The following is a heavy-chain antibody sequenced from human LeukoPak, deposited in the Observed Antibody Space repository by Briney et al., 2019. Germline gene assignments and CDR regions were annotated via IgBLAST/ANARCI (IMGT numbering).Heavy chain of an antibody. D-gene: IGHD3-22*01. CDR2: IAGGT. V-gene: IGHV3-23*01. Sequence: GSLRLSCTASGFTFSNSAMNWVRQAPGKGLEWVSTIAGGTYYADSVKGRFTISRDNSKNTLYLQMNSLRAEDTAVYFCAKRDSSGHYFDYWGQGTLVTVSS. CDR3: AKRDSSGHYFDY. CDR1: GFTFSNSA. J-gene: IGHJ4*02.